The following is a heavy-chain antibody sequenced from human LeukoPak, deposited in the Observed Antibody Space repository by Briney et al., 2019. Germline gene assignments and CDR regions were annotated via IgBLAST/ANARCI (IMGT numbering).Heavy chain of an antibody. CDR1: GFTFSSYW. CDR2: INSDGSST. CDR3: ARTLKWLQAHDH. J-gene: IGHJ4*02. Sequence: GGSLRLPCAASGFTFSSYWMHWVRQAPGKGLVWVSRINSDGSSTSYADSVKGRFTISRDNAKNTLYLQMNSLRAEDTAVYYCARTLKWLQAHDHWGQGTLVTASS. V-gene: IGHV3-74*01. D-gene: IGHD5-12*01.